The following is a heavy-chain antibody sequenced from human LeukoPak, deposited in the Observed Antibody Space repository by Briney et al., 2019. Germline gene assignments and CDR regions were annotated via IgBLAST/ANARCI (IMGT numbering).Heavy chain of an antibody. J-gene: IGHJ4*02. Sequence: GGSLRLSCVASGFSASTKYMSWVRQAPGKGLEWVSVIFRDGTTYYADSVKGRFTISRDNSKNTLYIQMNSLRVEDTAVYYCARELHTSSPFDYWGQGTLVTVSS. D-gene: IGHD6-13*01. CDR2: IFRDGTT. CDR1: GFSASTKY. CDR3: ARELHTSSPFDY. V-gene: IGHV3-53*01.